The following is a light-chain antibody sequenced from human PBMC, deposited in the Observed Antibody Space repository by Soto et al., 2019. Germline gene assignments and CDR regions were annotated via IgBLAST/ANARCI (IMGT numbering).Light chain of an antibody. J-gene: IGKJ3*01. CDR3: QQRSNWPRFT. V-gene: IGKV3-11*01. Sequence: EIVLTQSPATLSLSPGERATISCRASQSVSSYLAWYQQKPGQAPRLLIYDASNRATGILARFSGSGSGTDFTLTISSLEPEDFAVYYCQQRSNWPRFTFGPGTKVDIK. CDR2: DAS. CDR1: QSVSSY.